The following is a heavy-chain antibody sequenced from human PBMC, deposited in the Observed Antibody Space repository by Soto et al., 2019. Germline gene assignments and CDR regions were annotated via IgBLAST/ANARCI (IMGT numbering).Heavy chain of an antibody. J-gene: IGHJ4*02. CDR2: ISGSGSAI. CDR1: GFTFSSYE. Sequence: GSLRLSCAASGFTFSSYEMNWVRQAPGKGLEWFSYISGSGSAIYYADSVKGRFTISRDNAKNSLYLQMNSLRAEDTAVYYCARVRYSAYGGYYFDYWGQGTLVTVSS. D-gene: IGHD5-12*01. CDR3: ARVRYSAYGGYYFDY. V-gene: IGHV3-48*03.